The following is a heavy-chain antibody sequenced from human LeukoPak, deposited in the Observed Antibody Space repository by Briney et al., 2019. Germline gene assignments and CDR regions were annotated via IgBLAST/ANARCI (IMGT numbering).Heavy chain of an antibody. CDR2: IYYSEST. CDR3: ARVGGLRFLEWSRIDY. J-gene: IGHJ4*02. CDR1: GGSFSSGSYY. D-gene: IGHD3-3*01. V-gene: IGHV4-61*01. Sequence: SETLSLTCTVSGGSFSSGSYYWSWIRQPPGKGLEWIGYIYYSESTNYNPSLKSRVTISVDTSKNQFSLKLSSVTAADTAVYYCARVGGLRFLEWSRIDYWGQGTLVTVSS.